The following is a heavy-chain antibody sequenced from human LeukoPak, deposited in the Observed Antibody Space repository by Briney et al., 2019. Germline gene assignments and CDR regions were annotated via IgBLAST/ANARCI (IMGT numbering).Heavy chain of an antibody. Sequence: GGSLRLSCAASGFTFSSYAMSWVRQAPGKGLEWVSAISSSSSTIYYADSVKGRFTISRDNAKNSLYLQMNSLRAEDTAVYYCARERWANSLDYWGQGTLVTVSS. CDR2: ISSSSSTI. D-gene: IGHD1-26*01. V-gene: IGHV3-48*01. J-gene: IGHJ4*02. CDR1: GFTFSSYA. CDR3: ARERWANSLDY.